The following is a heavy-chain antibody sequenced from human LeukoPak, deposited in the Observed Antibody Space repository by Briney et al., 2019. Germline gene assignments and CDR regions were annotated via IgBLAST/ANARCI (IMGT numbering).Heavy chain of an antibody. CDR3: ARDWDDYGDFLPLDY. D-gene: IGHD4-17*01. V-gene: IGHV3-23*01. J-gene: IGHJ4*02. CDR1: GFTISSYA. Sequence: GGSLRLSCAASGFTISSYAMRWVRQAPGKRLEWVSAISGSDGNTYYADSVKGRFTISRDNSKNSLYLQMNSLRAEDTAIYYCARDWDDYGDFLPLDYWGQGTLVTVSS. CDR2: ISGSDGNT.